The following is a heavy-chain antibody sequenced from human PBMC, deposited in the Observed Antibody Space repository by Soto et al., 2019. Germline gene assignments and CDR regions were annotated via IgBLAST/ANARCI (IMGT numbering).Heavy chain of an antibody. Sequence: GASVKVSCKASGYTFTSYAMHWVRQAPGQRLEWMGWINAGNGNTKYSQKFQGRVTITRDTSASTAYMELSSLRSEDTAVNYCARVGGYGDYALDYWGQGTLVTVSS. CDR2: INAGNGNT. CDR1: GYTFTSYA. V-gene: IGHV1-3*01. J-gene: IGHJ4*02. D-gene: IGHD4-17*01. CDR3: ARVGGYGDYALDY.